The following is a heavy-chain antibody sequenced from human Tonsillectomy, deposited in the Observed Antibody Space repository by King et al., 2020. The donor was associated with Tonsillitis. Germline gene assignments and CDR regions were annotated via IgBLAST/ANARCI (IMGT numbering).Heavy chain of an antibody. D-gene: IGHD3-22*01. CDR1: GFTFSRYT. J-gene: IGHJ4*02. Sequence: VQLVESGGGLVKPGGSLRLSCAASGFTFSRYTMNWVRQAPGKGLEWVSSISSSGTYIYYADSVKGRFTISRDNAKNSLYLQMNGLRAEDTAVYYCARDRDYDRSGYPPFVEYWGQGTLVTVSS. V-gene: IGHV3-21*01. CDR3: ARDRDYDRSGYPPFVEY. CDR2: ISSSGTYI.